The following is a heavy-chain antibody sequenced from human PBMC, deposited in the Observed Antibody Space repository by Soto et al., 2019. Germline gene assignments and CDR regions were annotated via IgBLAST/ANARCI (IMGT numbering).Heavy chain of an antibody. CDR2: INAGNGNT. CDR3: AWSFVPVTALDY. Sequence: QVQLVQSGAEEKKPGASVKVSCKASGYTFTSYAMHWVRQAPGQRLEWMGWINAGNGNTKYSQKFQGRVTITRDSSSSTAYMEMSSLRPEVTSMYYRAWSFVPVTALDYWGQGTLVTVSS. D-gene: IGHD2-21*02. V-gene: IGHV1-3*05. CDR1: GYTFTSYA. J-gene: IGHJ4*02.